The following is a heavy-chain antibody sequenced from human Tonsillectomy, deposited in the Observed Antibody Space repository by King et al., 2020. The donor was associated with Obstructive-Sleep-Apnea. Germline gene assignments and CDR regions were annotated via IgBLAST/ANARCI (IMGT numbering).Heavy chain of an antibody. J-gene: IGHJ4*02. CDR2: ISCNSGRI. CDR1: GFTFDDYA. D-gene: IGHD3-3*01. CDR3: AKDIGIATLYFDY. V-gene: IGHV3-9*01. Sequence: VKLVESGGGLVQPGRSLRLSCAASGFTFDDYAMHWVRQAPGKGLEWVSGISCNSGRIGYADSVKGRFTISRDNAKNSLYLQMNSLRAEDTALYYCAKDIGIATLYFDYWGQGTLVTVSS.